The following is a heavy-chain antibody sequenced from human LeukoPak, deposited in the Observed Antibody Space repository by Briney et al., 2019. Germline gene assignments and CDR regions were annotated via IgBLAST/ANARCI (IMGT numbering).Heavy chain of an antibody. CDR2: INSDGSWT. V-gene: IGHV3-74*01. Sequence: GGSLRLSCAASGFTFSSYGMHWVRQAPGKGLVWVSHINSDGSWTSYADSVKGRFTISKDNAKNTVYLQMNNLRAEDTAVYYCVSFYETYWGRGTLVTVSS. CDR1: GFTFSSYG. CDR3: VSFYETY. J-gene: IGHJ4*02. D-gene: IGHD2-2*01.